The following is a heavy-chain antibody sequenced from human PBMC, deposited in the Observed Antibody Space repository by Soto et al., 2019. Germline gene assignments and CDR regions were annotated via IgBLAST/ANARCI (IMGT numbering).Heavy chain of an antibody. CDR2: ISGSGGST. J-gene: IGHJ5*02. CDR1: GFTFSSYA. CDR3: AKDLKLRQQLPYNWLDP. V-gene: IGHV3-23*01. D-gene: IGHD6-13*01. Sequence: GGSLRLSCAASGFTFSSYAMIWVRQAPGKGLEWVSAISGSGGSTYYADSVKGRFTISRDNSKNTLYLQMNSLRAEDTAVYYCAKDLKLRQQLPYNWLDPWGQGTLVTVSS.